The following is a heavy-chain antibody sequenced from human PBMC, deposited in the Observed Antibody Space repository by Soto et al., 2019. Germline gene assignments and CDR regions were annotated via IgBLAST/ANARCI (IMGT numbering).Heavy chain of an antibody. CDR1: GFTFSSYG. CDR2: ISYDGSNK. V-gene: IGHV3-30*18. Sequence: GGSLRLSXAASGFTFSSYGMHWVRQAPGKGLEWVAVISYDGSNKYYADSVKGRFTISRDNSKNTLYLQMNSLRAEDTAVYYCAKDYGGNSFGMDVWGQGTTVTVSS. D-gene: IGHD4-17*01. J-gene: IGHJ6*02. CDR3: AKDYGGNSFGMDV.